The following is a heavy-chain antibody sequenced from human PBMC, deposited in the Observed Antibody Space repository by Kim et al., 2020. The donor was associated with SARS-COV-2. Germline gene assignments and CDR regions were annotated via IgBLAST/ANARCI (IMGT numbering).Heavy chain of an antibody. CDR3: ARGGISSYGAFDI. Sequence: YADSLKGRFTIFRDNAKNSLYLRMNNLRDDDTAVYYCARGGISSYGAFDIWGQGTMVTVSP. V-gene: IGHV3-48*02. J-gene: IGHJ3*02. D-gene: IGHD3-16*01.